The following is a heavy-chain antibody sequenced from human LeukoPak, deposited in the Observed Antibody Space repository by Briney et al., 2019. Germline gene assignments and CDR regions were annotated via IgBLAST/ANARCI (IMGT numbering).Heavy chain of an antibody. V-gene: IGHV4-39*01. Sequence: PSETLSLTCAVSGGSISEIFYYWGWIRQPPGKGLELIGIMYYDYAGSTYYSPSLQSRVTISVDTSKNQFSLKLNSVTAADTAVYYCASGPAATDYWGQGTLVTVPS. CDR3: ASGPAATDY. CDR2: MYYDYAGST. J-gene: IGHJ4*02. D-gene: IGHD2-2*01. CDR1: GGSISEIFYY.